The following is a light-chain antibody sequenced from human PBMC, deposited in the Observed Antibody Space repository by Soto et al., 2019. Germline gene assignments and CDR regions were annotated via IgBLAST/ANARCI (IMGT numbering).Light chain of an antibody. CDR1: QSISSSY. CDR2: GAS. Sequence: EIVLTQSPGTLSLSPGERATLSCRASQSISSSYLAWYQQKPGQAPRLLMYGASSRATGIPDTFSGSGSGTDFTLTISRLEPEDFAVYYCQQYASSPRTFGQGAIVDI. V-gene: IGKV3-20*01. CDR3: QQYASSPRT. J-gene: IGKJ1*01.